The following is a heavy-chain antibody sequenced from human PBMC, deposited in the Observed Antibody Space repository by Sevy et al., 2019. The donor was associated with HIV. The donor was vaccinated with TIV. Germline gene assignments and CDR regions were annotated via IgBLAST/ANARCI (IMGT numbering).Heavy chain of an antibody. Sequence: GSLRLSCVASGFTLSSHGMHWVRQAPGKGLEWVALIWYDGSHKFYADSVKGRFTISRDNTKNTLYLQMNSLRAEDTAVYYCARTYDFWSTYYTGSYYYYGMDVWGQGTTVTVSS. V-gene: IGHV3-33*01. CDR2: IWYDGSHK. D-gene: IGHD3-3*01. CDR3: ARTYDFWSTYYTGSYYYYGMDV. J-gene: IGHJ6*02. CDR1: GFTLSSHG.